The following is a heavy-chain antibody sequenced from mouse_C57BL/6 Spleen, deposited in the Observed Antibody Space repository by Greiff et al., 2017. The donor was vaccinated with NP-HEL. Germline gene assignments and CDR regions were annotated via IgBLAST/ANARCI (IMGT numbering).Heavy chain of an antibody. Sequence: EVQLQQSGPELVKPGASVKMSCKASGYTFTDYNMHWVKQSHGKSLEWIGYINPNNGGTSYNQTIKGKATLTVNKSASTAYMELRSLTPEDSAVYYCARCPTFSFDDWGQSTTLTVSS. CDR3: ARCPTFSFDD. J-gene: IGHJ2*01. V-gene: IGHV1-22*01. CDR2: INPNNGGT. D-gene: IGHD1-1*01. CDR1: GYTFTDYN.